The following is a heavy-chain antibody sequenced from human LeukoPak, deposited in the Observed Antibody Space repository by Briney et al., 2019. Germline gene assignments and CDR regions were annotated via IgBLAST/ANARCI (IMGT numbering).Heavy chain of an antibody. D-gene: IGHD3-3*01. J-gene: IGHJ4*02. Sequence: PSETLSLTCTVSGGSISSGYYYWSWIRQPAGKGLEWIGRIYNSGSTSYNPSLKGRVTMSVDTSKNQFFLKLTSVTAADTAVYYCARASGRGPFDYWGQGTLVTVSS. CDR2: IYNSGST. V-gene: IGHV4-61*02. CDR1: GGSISSGYYY. CDR3: ARASGRGPFDY.